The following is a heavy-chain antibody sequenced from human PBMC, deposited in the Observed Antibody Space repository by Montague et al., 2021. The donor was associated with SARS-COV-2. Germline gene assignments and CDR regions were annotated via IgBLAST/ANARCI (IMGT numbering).Heavy chain of an antibody. D-gene: IGHD3-10*01. V-gene: IGHV4-34*01. CDR2: INHSGTA. Sequence: SETLSLTCAVYGGSFSVYYWSWLRQSPRSGLEWIAEINHSGTANYNPSLKSRVTISLDTSKNQLSLRLNSATAADTAVYYCATYWQGGSGRGSWGQGTLVTVSS. J-gene: IGHJ5*02. CDR1: GGSFSVYY. CDR3: ATYWQGGSGRGS.